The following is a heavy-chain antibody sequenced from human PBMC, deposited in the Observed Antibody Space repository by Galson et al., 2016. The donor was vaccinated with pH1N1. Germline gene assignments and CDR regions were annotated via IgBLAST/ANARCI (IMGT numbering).Heavy chain of an antibody. V-gene: IGHV3-23*01. CDR3: VRERDLGTEVPDDFDY. CDR2: ISGGGSHR. J-gene: IGHJ4*02. Sequence: LRLSCAASGFTFSSYSMAWIRQAPGKGLEWVSVISGGGSHRFYADSVKGRFTISRDNSKNTLFLQMNSLRAEDTAVYYCVRERDLGTEVPDDFDYWGQGTLVTVSS. CDR1: GFTFSSYS. D-gene: IGHD2-2*01.